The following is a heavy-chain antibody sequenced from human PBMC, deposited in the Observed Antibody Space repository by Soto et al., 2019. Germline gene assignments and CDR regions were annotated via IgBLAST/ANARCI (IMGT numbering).Heavy chain of an antibody. CDR2: ISAYNGNT. Sequence: ASVKVSCKASGYTFTSYGISWVRQAPGQGLEWMGWISAYNGNTNYAQKLQGRVTMTTDTSTSTAYMELRSLRSDDTAVYYCARAHEIRSSNWYVFGYWSQGTLVTVSS. CDR3: ARAHEIRSSNWYVFGY. J-gene: IGHJ4*02. V-gene: IGHV1-18*01. CDR1: GYTFTSYG. D-gene: IGHD6-13*01.